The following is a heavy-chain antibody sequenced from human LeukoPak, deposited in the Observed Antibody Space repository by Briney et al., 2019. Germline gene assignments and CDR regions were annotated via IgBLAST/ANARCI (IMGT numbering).Heavy chain of an antibody. CDR1: GGSISSYY. CDR3: AGGADSSGYYSIFFFDY. J-gene: IGHJ4*02. CDR2: IYYSGST. D-gene: IGHD3-22*01. Sequence: SSETLSLTCTVSGGSISSYYWNWIRQPPGKGLEWIGYIYYSGSTNYNPSLKSRVTISVDTSKHQFSLKLNSVTAADTAVYYCAGGADSSGYYSIFFFDYWGQGTLVTVSS. V-gene: IGHV4-59*01.